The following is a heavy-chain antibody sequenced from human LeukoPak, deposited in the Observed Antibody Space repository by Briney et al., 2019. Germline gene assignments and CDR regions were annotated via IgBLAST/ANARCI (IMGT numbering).Heavy chain of an antibody. CDR3: AGPDPYGGNSGYFDY. CDR1: GFTVSSNY. V-gene: IGHV3-53*01. CDR2: IYSGGST. D-gene: IGHD4-23*01. J-gene: IGHJ4*02. Sequence: GGSLRLSCAASGFTVSSNYMSWVRQAPGKGLEWVSVIYSGGSTYYADSVKGRFTISRDNSKNTLYLQMNSLRAEDTAVYYCAGPDPYGGNSGYFDYWGQGTLVTVSS.